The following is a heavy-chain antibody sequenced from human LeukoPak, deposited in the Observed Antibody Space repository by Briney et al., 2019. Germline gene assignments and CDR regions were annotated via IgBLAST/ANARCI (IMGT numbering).Heavy chain of an antibody. CDR2: YYYSGNT. J-gene: IGHJ4*02. Sequence: SETLSLTCTVSGVSISNYYWSWIRQPPGKGLEWIGYYYYSGNTNYNPSLKSRVTISADTSKNQFSLRLFSVTASDTAVYYCARLRRGDGWLIDYWGQGTLVTVSS. D-gene: IGHD2-21*01. CDR1: GVSISNYY. CDR3: ARLRRGDGWLIDY. V-gene: IGHV4-59*08.